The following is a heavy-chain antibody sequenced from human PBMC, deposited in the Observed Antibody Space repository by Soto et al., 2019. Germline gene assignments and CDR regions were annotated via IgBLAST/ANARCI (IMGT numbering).Heavy chain of an antibody. CDR3: ARTIFGVVMYYGMDV. Sequence: GESLKISCKGSGYSFTSYWISWVRQMPGKGLEWMGRIDPSDSYTNYSPSFQGHVTISADKSISTAYLQWSSLKASDTAMYYCARTIFGVVMYYGMDVWGQGTTVNVSS. V-gene: IGHV5-10-1*01. CDR2: IDPSDSYT. CDR1: GYSFTSYW. D-gene: IGHD3-3*01. J-gene: IGHJ6*02.